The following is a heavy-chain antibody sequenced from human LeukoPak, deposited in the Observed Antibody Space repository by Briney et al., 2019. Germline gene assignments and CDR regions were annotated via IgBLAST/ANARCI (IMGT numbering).Heavy chain of an antibody. D-gene: IGHD6-13*01. CDR1: GFTFSGYA. V-gene: IGHV3-23*01. J-gene: IGHJ3*02. CDR2: ISGSGGST. Sequence: PGGSLRLSCAASGFTFSGYAMSWVRQTPGKGLEWVSAISGSGGSTYYADSVKGRFTISRDNAKNSLYLQMNSLRAEDTALYYCAKDFDAAAGDDAFDIWGQGTMVTVSS. CDR3: AKDFDAAAGDDAFDI.